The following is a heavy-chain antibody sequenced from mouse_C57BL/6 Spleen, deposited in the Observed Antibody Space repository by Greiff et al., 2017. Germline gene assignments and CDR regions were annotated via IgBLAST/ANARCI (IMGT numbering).Heavy chain of an antibody. D-gene: IGHD1-1*01. CDR3: ARNYLYYGSSYGFDY. CDR1: GFSLTSYG. V-gene: IGHV2-2*01. CDR2: IWSGGST. J-gene: IGHJ2*01. Sequence: VQVVESGPGLVQPSQSLSITCTVSGFSLTSYGVHWVRQSPGKGLEWLGVIWSGGSTDYNAAFISRLSISKDNSKSQVFFKMNSLQADDTAIYYCARNYLYYGSSYGFDYWGQGTTLTVSS.